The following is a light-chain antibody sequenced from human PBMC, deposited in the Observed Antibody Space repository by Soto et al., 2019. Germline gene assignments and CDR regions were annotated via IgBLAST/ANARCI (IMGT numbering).Light chain of an antibody. CDR3: TSWTTSTTMI. CDR2: DVN. V-gene: IGLV2-14*03. CDR1: SSDIGAYNV. J-gene: IGLJ2*01. Sequence: QSALTQPASVSGSPGQSITISCTGTSSDIGAYNVVSWYQQHPGKAPKLMLYDVNIRPSGVSNRFSGSKSGNTASLTISGLQAEDEDDYYCTSWTTSTTMIFGGGTKLTVL.